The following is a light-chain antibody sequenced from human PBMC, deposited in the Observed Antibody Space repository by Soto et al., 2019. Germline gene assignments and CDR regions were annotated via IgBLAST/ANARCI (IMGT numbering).Light chain of an antibody. Sequence: EVVLTQSPATLSLSPGERATLSCRASQSVSNYLAWYQQKPGQAPRLLIYDASNRATDIPVRFSGSGSVTDFTLTISSLEPEDFAVYYCQQRTNWIFTFGPGTRVDIK. CDR2: DAS. CDR3: QQRTNWIFT. J-gene: IGKJ3*01. V-gene: IGKV3-11*01. CDR1: QSVSNY.